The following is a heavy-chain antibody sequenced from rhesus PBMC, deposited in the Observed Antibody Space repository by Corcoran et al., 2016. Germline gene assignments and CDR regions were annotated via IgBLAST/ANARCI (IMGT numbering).Heavy chain of an antibody. J-gene: IGHJ4*01. CDR1: GFTFSSYW. V-gene: IGHV3S42*01. CDR2: VKSGGVRP. CDR3: AKDRGYSGSYFDY. D-gene: IGHD3-16*01. Sequence: EVQLVESGGGLAKPGGSLRLSCAASGFTFSSYWMNWVRQTPGKGLDLISAVKSGGVRPYYADSGKGRFPISRNNSKNTLSRQMNSLRAEDTAVYYCAKDRGYSGSYFDYWGQGVLVTVSS.